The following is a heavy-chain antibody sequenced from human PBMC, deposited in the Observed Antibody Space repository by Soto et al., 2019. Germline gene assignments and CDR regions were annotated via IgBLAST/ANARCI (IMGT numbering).Heavy chain of an antibody. V-gene: IGHV4-59*08. CDR3: ARHSPPMYDILTGTTLDPYYGMDV. CDR1: GGSSSSYY. CDR2: IYYSVST. D-gene: IGHD3-9*01. J-gene: IGHJ6*02. Sequence: SETLSLTCSVSGGSSSSYYWSWIRQPPGKGLEWIGYIYYSVSTNYNPSLKSRVTISVDTSKNQFPLKLSSVTAADTAVYYCARHSPPMYDILTGTTLDPYYGMDVWGQGTTVTVSS.